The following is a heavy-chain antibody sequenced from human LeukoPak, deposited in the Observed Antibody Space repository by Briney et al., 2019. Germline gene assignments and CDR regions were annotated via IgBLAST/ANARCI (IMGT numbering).Heavy chain of an antibody. J-gene: IGHJ4*02. CDR2: ISHDGSNK. Sequence: QSGGSLRLSCAASKFTFSDYAMHWVRQAPGRGLEWVALISHDGSNKYYADSVKGRFTISRDNSKNRLYLQMNSLRAEDTAVYYCATHSGNYPRGYFDYWGQGTLVTVSS. CDR3: ATHSGNYPRGYFDY. D-gene: IGHD1-26*01. CDR1: KFTFSDYA. V-gene: IGHV3-30*03.